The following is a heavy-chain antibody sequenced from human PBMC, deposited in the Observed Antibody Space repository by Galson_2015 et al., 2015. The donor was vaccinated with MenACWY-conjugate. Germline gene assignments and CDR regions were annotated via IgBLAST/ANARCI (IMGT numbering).Heavy chain of an antibody. Sequence: SLRLSCAASGFTFSSYSMNWVRQAPGKGLEWVSSISSSSSYIYYADSVKGRFTISRDNAKNSLYLQMNSLRAEDTAVYYCARGGELGLSCSSTSCYTFDYWGQGTLVTVSS. CDR2: ISSSSSYI. CDR3: ARGGELGLSCSSTSCYTFDY. V-gene: IGHV3-21*01. J-gene: IGHJ4*02. D-gene: IGHD2-2*02. CDR1: GFTFSSYS.